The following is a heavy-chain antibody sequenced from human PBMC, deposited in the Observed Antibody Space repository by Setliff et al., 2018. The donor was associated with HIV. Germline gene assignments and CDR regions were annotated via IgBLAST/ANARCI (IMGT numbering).Heavy chain of an antibody. Sequence: GGSLRLSCVASGITVSGIYMTWVRQAPGKGLEWVAVISYDGSNKYYADSVKGRLTISRDNSKNTLYLQMNSLRAEDTAVYYCARDLSYDYDRSSDTFDYWGQGTLVTVSS. J-gene: IGHJ4*02. CDR1: GITVSGIY. V-gene: IGHV3-30*03. CDR2: ISYDGSNK. CDR3: ARDLSYDYDRSSDTFDY. D-gene: IGHD3-22*01.